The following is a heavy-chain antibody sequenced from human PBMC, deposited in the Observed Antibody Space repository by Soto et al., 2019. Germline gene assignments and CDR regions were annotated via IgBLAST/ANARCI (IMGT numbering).Heavy chain of an antibody. CDR2: IYYSGST. D-gene: IGHD4-17*01. J-gene: IGHJ4*02. CDR3: ARLGADDYGLIFDY. V-gene: IGHV4-59*08. Sequence: PSETLSLTCTVSGGSISSYYWSWIRQPPGKGLEWIGYIYYSGSTNYNPSLKSRVTISVDTSKNQFSLKLSSVTAADTAVYYCARLGADDYGLIFDYWGQGTLVTVSS. CDR1: GGSISSYY.